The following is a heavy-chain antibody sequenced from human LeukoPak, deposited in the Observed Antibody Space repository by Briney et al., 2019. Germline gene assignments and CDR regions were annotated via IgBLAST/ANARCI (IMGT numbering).Heavy chain of an antibody. J-gene: IGHJ4*02. CDR2: INSDGSST. D-gene: IGHD6-19*01. V-gene: IGHV3-74*01. CDR1: GFTFSSYW. CDR3: AKEGDSSVWYVFDY. Sequence: PGGSLRLSCAASGFTFSSYWMHWVRQAPGKGLVWVSRINSDGSSTCYADSVKGRFTISRDNSKNTLYLQMNSLRAEDTAVYYCAKEGDSSVWYVFDYWGQGTLVTVSS.